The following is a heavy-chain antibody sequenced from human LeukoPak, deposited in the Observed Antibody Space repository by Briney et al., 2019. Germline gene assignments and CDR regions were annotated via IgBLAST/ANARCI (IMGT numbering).Heavy chain of an antibody. CDR2: ISGSGGST. J-gene: IGHJ4*02. D-gene: IGHD4-17*01. V-gene: IGHV3-23*01. CDR1: GFTFRTYG. CDR3: AKDPDTVTTSLS. Sequence: PGGSLRLSCAASGFTFRTYGMHWVRQAPGKGLEWVSAISGSGGSTYYADSVKGRFTISRDNSKNTLYLQMNSLRAEDTAVYYCAKDPDTVTTSLSWGQGTLVTVSS.